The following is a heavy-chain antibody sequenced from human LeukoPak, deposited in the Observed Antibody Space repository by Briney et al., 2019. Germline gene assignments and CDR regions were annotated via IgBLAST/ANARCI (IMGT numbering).Heavy chain of an antibody. D-gene: IGHD4-17*01. CDR1: GFTFSSYW. V-gene: IGHV3-7*01. J-gene: IGHJ3*02. CDR3: ARDYPSDYGDYVGAFDI. Sequence: GGSLRLSCAASGFTFSSYWMSWVRQAPGKGLEWVANIKKDGSEKYYVDSVKGRFTISRDNAKNSLYLQMNSLRAEDTAVYYCARDYPSDYGDYVGAFDIWGQGTMVTVSS. CDR2: IKKDGSEK.